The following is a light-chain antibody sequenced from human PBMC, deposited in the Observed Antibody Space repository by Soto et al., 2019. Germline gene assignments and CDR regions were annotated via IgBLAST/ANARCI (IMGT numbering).Light chain of an antibody. CDR3: CSKTSSITYV. Sequence: QSVLTQPASVSGSPGQSITISCTGTSRDIGNYNYVSWYQQLPGKAPKLVIYEVSNRPSGVSNRFSGSKSGNTASLTISGLQADDEADYYCCSKTSSITYVFGSGTKVTVL. CDR2: EVS. CDR1: SRDIGNYNY. J-gene: IGLJ1*01. V-gene: IGLV2-14*03.